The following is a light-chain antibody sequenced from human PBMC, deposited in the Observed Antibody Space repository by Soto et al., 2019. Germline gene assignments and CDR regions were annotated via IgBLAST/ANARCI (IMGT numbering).Light chain of an antibody. CDR2: GAS. V-gene: IGKV3-20*01. CDR1: QSIRSNY. CDR3: QQYGSSPRT. Sequence: EIELTQAPGTLSLSPSERTTLPCTTGQSIRSNYVAWYQHKPGQGPRLLIYGASSRATGIPDRFSGSGSGTDFTLIISRLEPEDFAMYYCQQYGSSPRTFGQGTKVDIK. J-gene: IGKJ1*01.